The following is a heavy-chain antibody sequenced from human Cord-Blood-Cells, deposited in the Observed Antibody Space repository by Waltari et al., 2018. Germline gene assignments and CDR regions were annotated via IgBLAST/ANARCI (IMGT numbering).Heavy chain of an antibody. CDR1: GGSISSGGYY. V-gene: IGHV4-31*03. CDR3: ARGSRQQLVLVAKENDAFDI. D-gene: IGHD6-13*01. J-gene: IGHJ3*02. CDR2: IYYSGST. Sequence: QVQLQESGPGLVKPSQTLSLTCTVYGGSISSGGYYWSWIRQHPGKGLEWIGYIYYSGSTYYNPSLKSRVTISVDTSKNQFSLKLSSVTAADTAVYYCARGSRQQLVLVAKENDAFDIWGQGTMVTVSS.